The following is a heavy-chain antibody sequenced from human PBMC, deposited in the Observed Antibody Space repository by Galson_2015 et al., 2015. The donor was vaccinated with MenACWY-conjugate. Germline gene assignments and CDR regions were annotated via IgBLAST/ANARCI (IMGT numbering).Heavy chain of an antibody. V-gene: IGHV1-46*01. CDR2: INPSSGTT. D-gene: IGHD2-15*01. Sequence: SVKVSCKASGYTSTTDSIHWVRQAPGQGLEWMGRINPSSGTTTYAQKFQGRVTMTRDTSYMELYSLRSKDTAVYYCAGRNSSGGRGDFDYWGQGTLVTVSS. CDR1: GYTSTTDS. CDR3: AGRNSSGGRGDFDY. J-gene: IGHJ4*02.